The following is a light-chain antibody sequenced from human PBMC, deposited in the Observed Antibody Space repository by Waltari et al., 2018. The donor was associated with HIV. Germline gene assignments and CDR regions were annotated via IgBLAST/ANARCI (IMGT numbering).Light chain of an antibody. CDR3: MQALQTPLT. CDR2: LGS. J-gene: IGKJ4*01. V-gene: IGKV2-28*01. CDR1: QSLLHSNGYNY. Sequence: DIVMTQSPFSLPVTPGEPASISCRSSQSLLHSNGYNYLDWYVQKPGQSPQLLIFLGSDRASGVPDRFSGSGSGTDSTLKISRVEAEDVGIYYCMQALQTPLTFGGGTKVEIK.